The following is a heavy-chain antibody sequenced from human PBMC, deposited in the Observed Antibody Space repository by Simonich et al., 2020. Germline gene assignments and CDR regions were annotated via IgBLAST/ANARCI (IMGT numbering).Heavy chain of an antibody. CDR2: INSDGSST. J-gene: IGHJ2*01. CDR1: GFTFSSYW. V-gene: IGHV3-74*01. Sequence: EVQLVESGGGLVQPGGSLRLSCAASGFTFSSYWMHWVRQAPGKGLVWVSLINSDGSSTSYADSVKGRFTISRDNAKNTLYLQMSSLRAEDTAVYYCAREAGDLWYFDLWGRGTLVTVSS. D-gene: IGHD7-27*01. CDR3: AREAGDLWYFDL.